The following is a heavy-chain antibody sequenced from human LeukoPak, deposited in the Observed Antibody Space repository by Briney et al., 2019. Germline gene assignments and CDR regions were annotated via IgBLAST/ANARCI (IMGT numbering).Heavy chain of an antibody. CDR2: INSSGSTI. D-gene: IGHD5-18*01. J-gene: IGHJ4*02. Sequence: AGSLRLSCAASGFTFSDYYMSWIRQAPGKGLEWVSYINSSGSTIYYADSVKGRFTISRDNAKNSLYLRMNSLRADDTAVYYCARASRGYSYGYVVDYWSQGTLVTVSS. CDR3: ARASRGYSYGYVVDY. CDR1: GFTFSDYY. V-gene: IGHV3-11*01.